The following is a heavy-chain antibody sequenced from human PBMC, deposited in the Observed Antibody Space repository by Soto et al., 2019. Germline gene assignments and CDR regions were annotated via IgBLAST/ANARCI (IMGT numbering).Heavy chain of an antibody. D-gene: IGHD6-13*01. Sequence: ESLKISCKVSGLSFTNYWIIWVRQMPGKGMEWMGNIDSVDSYANYSPSFQSHVTFSVETSISTAYLQWSSLKASDTAMYFCARIESIARNWFDPWGQGTLVTVSS. V-gene: IGHV5-10-1*01. CDR1: GLSFTNYW. J-gene: IGHJ5*02. CDR3: ARIESIARNWFDP. CDR2: IDSVDSYA.